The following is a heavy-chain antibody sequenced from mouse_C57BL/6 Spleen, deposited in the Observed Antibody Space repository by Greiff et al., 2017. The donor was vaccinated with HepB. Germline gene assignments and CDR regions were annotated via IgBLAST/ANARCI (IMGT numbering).Heavy chain of an antibody. Sequence: EAGGGLVQPKGSLKLSCAASGFSFNTYAMNWVRQAPGKGLEWVARIRSKSNNYATYYADSVKDRFTISRDDSESMLYLQMNNLKTEDTAMYYGVSSYSSYWYFDVWGTGTTVTVSS. CDR3: VSSYSSYWYFDV. J-gene: IGHJ1*03. V-gene: IGHV10-1*01. CDR1: GFSFNTYA. CDR2: IRSKSNNYAT. D-gene: IGHD1-1*01.